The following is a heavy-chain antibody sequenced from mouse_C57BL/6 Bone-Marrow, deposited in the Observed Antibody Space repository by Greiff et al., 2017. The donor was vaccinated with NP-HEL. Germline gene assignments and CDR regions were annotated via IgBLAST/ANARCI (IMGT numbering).Heavy chain of an antibody. CDR2: ISSGGDYI. Sequence: EVKVVESGEGLVKPGGSLKLSCAASGFTFSSYAMSWVRQTPEKRLEWVAYISSGGDYIYYADTVKGRFTISRDNARNTLYLQMSSLKSEDTAMYYCTRRYDYDKYFDVWGTGTTVTVSS. J-gene: IGHJ1*03. V-gene: IGHV5-9-1*02. D-gene: IGHD2-4*01. CDR1: GFTFSSYA. CDR3: TRRYDYDKYFDV.